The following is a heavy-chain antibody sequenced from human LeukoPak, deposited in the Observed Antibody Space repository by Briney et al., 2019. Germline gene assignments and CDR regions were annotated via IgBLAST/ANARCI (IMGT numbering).Heavy chain of an antibody. V-gene: IGHV1-46*01. Sequence: ASVKVSCKASGYTFTSYYMHWVRQAPGQGLEWMGIINPSGGSTSYAQKFQGRVTMTRDMSTSTVYMELSSLRSEDTAVYYCARVQHQSIAAHYFDYWGQGTLVTVSS. CDR2: INPSGGST. CDR1: GYTFTSYY. D-gene: IGHD6-6*01. J-gene: IGHJ4*02. CDR3: ARVQHQSIAAHYFDY.